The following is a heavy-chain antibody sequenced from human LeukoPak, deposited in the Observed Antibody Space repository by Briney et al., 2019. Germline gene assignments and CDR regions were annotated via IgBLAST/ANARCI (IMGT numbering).Heavy chain of an antibody. CDR2: IIPIFGTA. CDR1: GYTFTSYG. J-gene: IGHJ6*02. V-gene: IGHV1-69*13. Sequence: SVKVSCKASGYTFTSYGISWVRQAPGQGLEWMGGIIPIFGTANYAQKLQGRVTITADESTSTAYMELSSLRSEDTAVYYCAGAARVNGMDVWGQGTTVTVSS. CDR3: AGAARVNGMDV. D-gene: IGHD4-11*01.